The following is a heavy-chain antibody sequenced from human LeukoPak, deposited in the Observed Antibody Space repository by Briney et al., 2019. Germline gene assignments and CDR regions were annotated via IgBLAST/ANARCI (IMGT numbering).Heavy chain of an antibody. V-gene: IGHV4-34*01. J-gene: IGHJ3*02. D-gene: IGHD5-18*01. Sequence: SETLSLTCAVYGGSFSGYYWSWIRQPPGKGLEWIGEINHSGSTNYNPSLKSRVTISVDTSKNQFSLKLSSVTAADTAVYYCAVTAMELDAFDIWGQGTMVTVSS. CDR2: INHSGST. CDR1: GGSFSGYY. CDR3: AVTAMELDAFDI.